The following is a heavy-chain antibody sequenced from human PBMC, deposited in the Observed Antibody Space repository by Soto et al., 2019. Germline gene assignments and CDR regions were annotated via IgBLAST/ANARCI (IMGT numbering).Heavy chain of an antibody. CDR2: IYYSGST. J-gene: IGHJ4*02. CDR1: GGSISSSSYY. D-gene: IGHD3-22*01. CDR3: ASFYDSSGYFHLAFDY. Sequence: SETLSLTCTVSGGSISSSSYYWGWIRQPPGKGLEWIGSIYYSGSTYYNPSLKSRVTISVDTSKNQFSLKLSSVTAADTAVYYCASFYDSSGYFHLAFDYWGQGTLVTVSS. V-gene: IGHV4-39*01.